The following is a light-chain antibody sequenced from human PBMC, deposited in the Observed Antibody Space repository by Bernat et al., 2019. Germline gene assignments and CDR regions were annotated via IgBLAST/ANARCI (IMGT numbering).Light chain of an antibody. CDR1: QSITNY. CDR3: QQSYSIPRT. J-gene: IGKJ4*01. Sequence: DIQMTQSPSSLSASVGDRVIVSCRASQSITNYLNWYQHRPGKAPKLLIYAASILQSGVPSRFSGRGSGTDFTLTISSLQPEDFATYYGQQSYSIPRTFGGGTKVEI. CDR2: AAS. V-gene: IGKV1-39*01.